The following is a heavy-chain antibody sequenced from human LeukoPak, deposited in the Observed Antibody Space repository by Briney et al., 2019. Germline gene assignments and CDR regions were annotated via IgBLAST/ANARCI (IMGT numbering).Heavy chain of an antibody. CDR2: INPNSGGI. J-gene: IGHJ4*02. Sequence: ASVKVSCKASGYTFTGYYMHWVRQAPGQGLEWMGWINPNSGGINYAQKFQGWVTMTRDTSISTAYLQWSSLKASDTAMYYCARGSGWSFDYWGQGTLVTVSS. D-gene: IGHD6-19*01. V-gene: IGHV1-2*04. CDR3: ARGSGWSFDY. CDR1: GYTFTGYY.